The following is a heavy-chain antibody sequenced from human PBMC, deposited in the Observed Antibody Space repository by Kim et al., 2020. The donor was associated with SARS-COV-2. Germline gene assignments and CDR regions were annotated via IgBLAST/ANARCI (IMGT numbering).Heavy chain of an antibody. CDR1: GFTFSSYG. CDR2: ISYDGSNK. D-gene: IGHD3-9*01. CDR3: AKDQAIRYFDCLLLGHDYYDGMDV. Sequence: GGSLRLSCAASGFTFSSYGMHWVRQAPGKGLEWVAVISYDGSNKYYADSVKGRFTISRDNSKNTLYLQMNSLRAEDTAVYYCAKDQAIRYFDCLLLGHDYYDGMDVWGQGTTVTVSS. V-gene: IGHV3-30*18. J-gene: IGHJ6*02.